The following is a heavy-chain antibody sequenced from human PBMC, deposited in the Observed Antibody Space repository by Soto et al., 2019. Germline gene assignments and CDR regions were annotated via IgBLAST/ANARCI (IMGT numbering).Heavy chain of an antibody. CDR3: ARGGAMGVDY. J-gene: IGHJ4*02. CDR1: GFTFNTHW. Sequence: LGGCLRLSCTSSGFTFNTHWMHWVRQAPGKGLVWVSRIYFDGITTNYADSVKGRLTVSRDNAKNTVYLHVNTLRDEDTAVYYCARGGAMGVDYWGQGTLVTVSS. V-gene: IGHV3-74*01. CDR2: IYFDGITT. D-gene: IGHD1-26*01.